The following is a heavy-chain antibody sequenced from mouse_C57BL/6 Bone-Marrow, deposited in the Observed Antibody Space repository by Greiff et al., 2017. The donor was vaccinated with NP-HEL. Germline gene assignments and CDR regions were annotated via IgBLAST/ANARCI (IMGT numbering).Heavy chain of an antibody. CDR3: ARPIDYYGSSYVAWFAY. V-gene: IGHV1-72*01. J-gene: IGHJ3*01. CDR1: GYTFTSYW. CDR2: IDPNSGGT. Sequence: QVQLKQPGAELVKPGASVKLSCKASGYTFTSYWMHWVKQRPGRGLEWIGRIDPNSGGTKYNEKFKSKATLTVDKPSSTAYMQLSSLTSEDSAVYYCARPIDYYGSSYVAWFAYWGQGTLVTVSA. D-gene: IGHD1-1*01.